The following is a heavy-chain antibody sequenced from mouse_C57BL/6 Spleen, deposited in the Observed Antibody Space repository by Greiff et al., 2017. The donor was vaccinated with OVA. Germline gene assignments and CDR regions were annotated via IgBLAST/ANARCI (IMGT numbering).Heavy chain of an antibody. D-gene: IGHD1-1*02. J-gene: IGHJ2*01. CDR3: ARGGYGDSYYFDY. CDR2: INPNNGGT. Sequence: EVQLQQSGPELVKPGASVKISCKASGYTFTDYYMNWVKQSHGKSLEWIGDINPNNGGTSYNQKFKGKATLTVDKSSSTAYMELHSLTSEDSAVYYCARGGYGDSYYFDYWGQGTTLTVSS. CDR1: GYTFTDYY. V-gene: IGHV1-26*01.